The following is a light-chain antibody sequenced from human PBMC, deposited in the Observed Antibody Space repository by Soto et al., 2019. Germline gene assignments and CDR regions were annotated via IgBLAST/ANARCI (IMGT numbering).Light chain of an antibody. Sequence: DIQMTQSPSTLSAYVGDRVTFTCRASQSISTWLAWYQQKPGKAPKILIYDASSLQSDVPSRFSGSGSGTEFTLTISALQTDDFASYYGQQYMNYATFGQGTKVEVK. CDR2: DAS. V-gene: IGKV1-5*01. J-gene: IGKJ1*01. CDR1: QSISTW. CDR3: QQYMNYAT.